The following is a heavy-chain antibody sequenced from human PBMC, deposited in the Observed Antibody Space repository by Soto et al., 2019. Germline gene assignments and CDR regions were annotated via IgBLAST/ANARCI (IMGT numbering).Heavy chain of an antibody. V-gene: IGHV1-69*01. CDR2: IIPIFGTA. CDR1: GGGLSSYA. D-gene: IGHD3-22*01. Sequence: ASAKLSCKDSGGGLSSYAISWVRHAPGQGLEWMGGIIPIFGTANYAQKFQGRVTITADESTSAAYMELSSLRSEDTAVYYCASPVDDSSGYYAHWGQGTLVTVSS. J-gene: IGHJ4*02. CDR3: ASPVDDSSGYYAH.